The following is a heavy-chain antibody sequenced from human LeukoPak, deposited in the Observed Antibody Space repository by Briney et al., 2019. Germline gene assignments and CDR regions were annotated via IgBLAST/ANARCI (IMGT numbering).Heavy chain of an antibody. CDR2: INHSGST. J-gene: IGHJ4*02. CDR3: ARGRPYLKSGYDY. V-gene: IGHV4-34*01. Sequence: SETLSLTCAVYGGSFSGYYWSWIRQPPGKGLEWIGEINHSGSTNYNPSLKSRVIISVDTSKNQFSLKLSSVTAADTAVYYCARGRPYLKSGYDYWGQGTLVTVSS. D-gene: IGHD3-10*01. CDR1: GGSFSGYY.